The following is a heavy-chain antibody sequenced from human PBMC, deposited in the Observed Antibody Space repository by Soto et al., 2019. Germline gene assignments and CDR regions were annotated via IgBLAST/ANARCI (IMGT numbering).Heavy chain of an antibody. Sequence: LRLSCAASGFTLSSYAMSWVRQAPGKGLEWVSAISGSGGSTYYADSVKGRFTISRDNSKNTLYLQMNSLRAEDTAVYYCAKDRRRAYYGSGSYSNRQYYWGQGTLVTVSS. D-gene: IGHD3-10*01. CDR2: ISGSGGST. CDR1: GFTLSSYA. CDR3: AKDRRRAYYGSGSYSNRQYY. V-gene: IGHV3-23*01. J-gene: IGHJ4*02.